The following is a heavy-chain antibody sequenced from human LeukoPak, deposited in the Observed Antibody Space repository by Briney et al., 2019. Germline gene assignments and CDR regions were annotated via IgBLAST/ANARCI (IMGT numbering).Heavy chain of an antibody. CDR3: ARVGSSGVNLDY. J-gene: IGHJ4*02. CDR2: IYYSGST. Sequence: SETLSLTCTVSGGSISSYYWSWIRQPPGKGLEWIGYIYYSGSTNYNPSLKSRVTISVDTSKNQFSLKLSSVTAADTAVYYCARVGSSGVNLDYWGQGTLVTVSS. V-gene: IGHV4-59*01. D-gene: IGHD3-22*01. CDR1: GGSISSYY.